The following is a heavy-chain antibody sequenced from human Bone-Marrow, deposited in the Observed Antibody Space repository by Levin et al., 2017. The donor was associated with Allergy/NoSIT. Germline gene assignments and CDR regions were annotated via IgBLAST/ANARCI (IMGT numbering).Heavy chain of an antibody. Sequence: ASVKVSCKASGYTFTSYGISWVRQAPGQGLEWMGWISAYNGNTNYAQKLQGRVTMTTDTSTSTAYMELRSLRSDDTAVYYCARDIRTYSSSSIADWGQGTLVTVSS. CDR1: GYTFTSYG. CDR2: ISAYNGNT. V-gene: IGHV1-18*01. D-gene: IGHD6-6*01. CDR3: ARDIRTYSSSSIAD. J-gene: IGHJ4*02.